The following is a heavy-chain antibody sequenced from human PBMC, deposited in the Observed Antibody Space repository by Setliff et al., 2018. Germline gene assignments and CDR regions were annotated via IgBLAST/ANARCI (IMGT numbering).Heavy chain of an antibody. V-gene: IGHV1-18*01. Sequence: ASVKVSCKASGFVFTNYAITWVRQAPGQGLEWMGWISPIYGYTSYAQKFQDRVTITADTSTGTAYLELRSLTSDDTAVYYCVRDRHAVVVPPARAQFDFWGQGTLVTVSS. CDR2: ISPIYGYT. CDR1: GFVFTNYA. J-gene: IGHJ4*02. D-gene: IGHD2-2*01. CDR3: VRDRHAVVVPPARAQFDF.